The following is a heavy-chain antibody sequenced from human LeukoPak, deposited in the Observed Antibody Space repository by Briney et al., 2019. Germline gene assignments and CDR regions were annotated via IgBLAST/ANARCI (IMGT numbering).Heavy chain of an antibody. CDR3: ARDRQLVRSDY. Sequence: PGGSLRLSCAASGFTFSSYGMNWVRQAPGKGLEWVSYISSSGSTIYYADYVKGRYNISRNNAKNSLYLQMNSLRAEDTAVYYCARDRQLVRSDYWGQGTLVTVSS. V-gene: IGHV3-48*03. D-gene: IGHD6-13*01. J-gene: IGHJ4*02. CDR1: GFTFSSYG. CDR2: ISSSGSTI.